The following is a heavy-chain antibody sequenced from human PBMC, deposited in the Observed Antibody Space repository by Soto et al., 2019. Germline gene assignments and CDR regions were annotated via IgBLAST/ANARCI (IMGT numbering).Heavy chain of an antibody. CDR1: GFTFGSYS. Sequence: GGSLGLSCAASGFTFGSYSMNWVRQAPGKGLEWVSYISTSSTIYYADSMKGRFTISRDNAKNSLSLQMNSLRDEDTAVYYCARGTYYYDSSGYYYRFGYFXYWGQGTLVXVSS. CDR3: ARGTYYYDSSGYYYRFGYFXY. V-gene: IGHV3-48*02. J-gene: IGHJ4*02. CDR2: ISTSSTI. D-gene: IGHD3-22*01.